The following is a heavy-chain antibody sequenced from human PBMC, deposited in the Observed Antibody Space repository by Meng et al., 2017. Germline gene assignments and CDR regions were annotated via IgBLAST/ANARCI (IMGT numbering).Heavy chain of an antibody. Sequence: HISFKESGPTLVKPTQTLPLTCPFSGFSLRTSGVGVGWIRQPPGKALEWLALIYWDDDKRYSPSLKSRLTITKDTSKNQVVLTMTNMDPVDTATYYCALAYDSSGYYVGYYFDYWGQGTLVTVSS. V-gene: IGHV2-5*02. D-gene: IGHD3-22*01. CDR1: GFSLRTSGVG. CDR3: ALAYDSSGYYVGYYFDY. J-gene: IGHJ4*02. CDR2: IYWDDDK.